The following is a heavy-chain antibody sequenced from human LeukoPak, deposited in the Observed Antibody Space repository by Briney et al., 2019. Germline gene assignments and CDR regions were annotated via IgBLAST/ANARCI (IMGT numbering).Heavy chain of an antibody. CDR2: IDPNSGGT. CDR1: GYTFTAYY. V-gene: IGHV1-2*02. J-gene: IGHJ5*02. CDR3: ARGPTHTNWSRWFDP. Sequence: ASMKVSCKASGYTFTAYYIHWVRQAPGHRLEGMGWIDPNSGGTNYAQTFQGRVTMTRDTSISTAYMDLSRLISDDTAMYYCARGPTHTNWSRWFDPWGQGTLVTVSS. D-gene: IGHD1-1*01.